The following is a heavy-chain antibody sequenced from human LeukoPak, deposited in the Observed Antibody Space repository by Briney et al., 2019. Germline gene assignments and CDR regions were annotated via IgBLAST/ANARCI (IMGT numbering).Heavy chain of an antibody. CDR1: GFTFSDYG. D-gene: IGHD3-10*01. V-gene: IGHV3-33*06. Sequence: HPGRSLRLSCAASGFTFSDYGMRWVRQTPGKGLEWVAVIWYDGSEKYYADSVKGRFTISRDNSKNTLYLQMNSLRAEDTALYYCAKDYRMGTHYNPPPTFWGQGTLVTVSS. CDR3: AKDYRMGTHYNPPPTF. J-gene: IGHJ4*02. CDR2: IWYDGSEK.